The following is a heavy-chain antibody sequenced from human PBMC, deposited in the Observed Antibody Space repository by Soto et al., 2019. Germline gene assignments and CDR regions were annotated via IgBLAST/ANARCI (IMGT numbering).Heavy chain of an antibody. J-gene: IGHJ4*02. D-gene: IGHD3-10*01. CDR3: AKGYYYGSGSKSFDY. CDR1: GFTVSSYA. V-gene: IGHV3-23*01. CDR2: ISGSGGST. Sequence: PGGSLRLSCAASGFTVSSYAMSWVRQAPGKGLEWVSAISGSGGSTYYADSVKGRFTISRDNSKNTLYLQMNSLRAEDTAVYYCAKGYYYGSGSKSFDYWGQGTLVTVSS.